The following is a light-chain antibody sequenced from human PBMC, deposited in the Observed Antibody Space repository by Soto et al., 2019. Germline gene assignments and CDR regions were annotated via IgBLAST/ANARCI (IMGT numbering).Light chain of an antibody. CDR3: QSYDTSLSGTV. Sequence: QTVVTQPPSVSGAPGQRVTIPCTGGRFNLGADYAVHWYQQLPGTAPKLLIYGNRYRPSGVPDRFSGSKSGTSASLAITGLQAEDEADYYCQSYDTSLSGTVFGGGTKLTVL. CDR1: RFNLGADYA. J-gene: IGLJ2*01. V-gene: IGLV1-40*01. CDR2: GNR.